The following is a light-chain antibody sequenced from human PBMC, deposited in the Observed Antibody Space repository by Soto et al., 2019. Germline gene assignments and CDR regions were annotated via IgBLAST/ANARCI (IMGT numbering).Light chain of an antibody. CDR1: QSISSW. Sequence: VQMTQSPSTLSASVVDRFTITFLASQSISSWLAWYQQKPGKAPNLLIHNASHLESGVPSRFSGSGSGTEFTLTISILQPGDFATYCCQHYNTYPCTFGQGTKVDIK. V-gene: IGKV1-5*03. J-gene: IGKJ1*01. CDR2: NAS. CDR3: QHYNTYPCT.